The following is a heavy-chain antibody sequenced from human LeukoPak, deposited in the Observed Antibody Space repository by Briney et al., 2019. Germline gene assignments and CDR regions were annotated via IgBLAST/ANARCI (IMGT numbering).Heavy chain of an antibody. J-gene: IGHJ6*03. Sequence: GASVKVSCKPSGYTFSDYGINWVRQAPGQGIEWMGWISGYNGNTNYAESLQGRVTMTIDTSTSTAYMDLRSLRSDDTAVYYCAQVGLVDTEYGFHFYMDVWGKGTTVIVSS. CDR3: AQVGLVDTEYGFHFYMDV. CDR1: GYTFSDYG. D-gene: IGHD4/OR15-4a*01. V-gene: IGHV1-18*01. CDR2: ISGYNGNT.